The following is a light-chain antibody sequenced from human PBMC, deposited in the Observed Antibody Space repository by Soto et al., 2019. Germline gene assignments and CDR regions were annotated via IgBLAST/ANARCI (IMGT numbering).Light chain of an antibody. CDR3: GSYTTTNSLV. J-gene: IGLJ2*01. CDR2: DVN. CDR1: SGDVGAYNY. V-gene: IGLV2-14*01. Sequence: QSALTQPASVSGSPGQSITISCTGSSGDVGAYNYVSWYQQHPGKAPKLMIYDVNIRPPGVSNRFSGSKSGSTASLTISGLQAEDEADYYCGSYTTTNSLVFGGGTKLTVL.